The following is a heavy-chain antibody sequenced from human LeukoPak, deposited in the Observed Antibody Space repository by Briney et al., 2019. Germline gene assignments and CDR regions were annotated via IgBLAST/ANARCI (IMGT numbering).Heavy chain of an antibody. CDR1: GGTFSSYA. CDR2: IIPIFGTA. CDR3: AAERQRGWSSGWPAY. J-gene: IGHJ4*02. D-gene: IGHD6-19*01. Sequence: SVKVSFKASGGTFSSYAISWVRQAPGQGPEWMGGIIPIFGTANYAQKFQGRVTITADESTSTAYMELSSLRSEDTAVYYCAAERQRGWSSGWPAYWGQGTLVTVSS. V-gene: IGHV1-69*13.